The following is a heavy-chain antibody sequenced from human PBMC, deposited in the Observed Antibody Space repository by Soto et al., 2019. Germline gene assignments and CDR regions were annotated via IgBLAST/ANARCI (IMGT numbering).Heavy chain of an antibody. Sequence: EVQLVESGGGLVQPGGSLRLSCAASGFSFNSHWMTWVRQAPGKGLEWVANIKPDGREKYYVASVKGRFTISRDNGKNLLYLQMDSLTPDDTAVYYCAGDGVRNGAYNGWLDPWGQGTLVTVSS. CDR2: IKPDGREK. CDR3: AGDGVRNGAYNGWLDP. J-gene: IGHJ5*02. CDR1: GFSFNSHW. V-gene: IGHV3-7*03. D-gene: IGHD3-16*01.